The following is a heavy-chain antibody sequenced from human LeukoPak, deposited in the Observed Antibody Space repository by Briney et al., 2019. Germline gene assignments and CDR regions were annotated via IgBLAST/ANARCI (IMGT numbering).Heavy chain of an antibody. Sequence: SETLSLTCTVSGGSISSSGYYWGWIRQPPGKGLEWIGIINYSGSTYYNPSLKSRVTISVDTSKNQFSLKLSSVTAADTAVYYCARRAATAARHFDYWGQGTLVTVSS. CDR3: ARRAATAARHFDY. J-gene: IGHJ4*02. D-gene: IGHD2-15*01. CDR2: INYSGST. V-gene: IGHV4-39*01. CDR1: GGSISSSGYY.